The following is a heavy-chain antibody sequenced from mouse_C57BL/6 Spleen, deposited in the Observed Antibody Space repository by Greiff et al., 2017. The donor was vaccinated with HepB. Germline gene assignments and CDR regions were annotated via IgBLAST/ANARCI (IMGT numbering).Heavy chain of an antibody. J-gene: IGHJ4*01. V-gene: IGHV1-52*01. CDR1: GYTFTSYW. CDR2: IDPSDSET. D-gene: IGHD1-1*01. Sequence: VQLQQPGAELVRPGSSVKLSCKASGYTFTSYWMHWVKQRPIQGLEWIGNIDPSDSETHYNQKFKDKATLTVDKYSSTAYMQLSSLTSEDSAVDYCARSSPGVSVVADYAMDYWGQGTSVTVSS. CDR3: ARSSPGVSVVADYAMDY.